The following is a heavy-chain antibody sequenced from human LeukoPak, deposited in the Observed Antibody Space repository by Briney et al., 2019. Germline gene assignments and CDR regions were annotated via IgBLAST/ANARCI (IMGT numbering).Heavy chain of an antibody. Sequence: SETLSLTCIVSGGSISSGGYYWSWIRQPPGKGLEWIGYIYHSGSTYYNPSLKSRVTISVDRSKNQFSLKLSSVTAADTAVYYCARGGRYCSSTSCSQSYFDY. CDR2: IYHSGST. CDR3: ARGGRYCSSTSCSQSYFDY. CDR1: GGSISSGGYY. J-gene: IGHJ4*03. V-gene: IGHV4-30-2*01. D-gene: IGHD2-2*01.